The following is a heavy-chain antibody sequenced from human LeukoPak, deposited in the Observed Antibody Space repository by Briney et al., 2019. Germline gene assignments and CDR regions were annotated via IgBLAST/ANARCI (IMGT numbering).Heavy chain of an antibody. V-gene: IGHV4-34*01. Sequence: SETLSLTCAVYGGSFSGYYWSWIRQPPGKGLEWIGEINHSGSTNYNPSLKSRVTISVDTSKNQFSLKLSSVTAADTAVYYCATGRIAAAADGRDYFDYWGQGTLVTVSS. CDR2: INHSGST. J-gene: IGHJ4*02. D-gene: IGHD6-13*01. CDR3: ATGRIAAAADGRDYFDY. CDR1: GGSFSGYY.